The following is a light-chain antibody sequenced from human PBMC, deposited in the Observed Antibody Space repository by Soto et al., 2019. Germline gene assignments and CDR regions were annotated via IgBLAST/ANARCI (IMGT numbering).Light chain of an antibody. CDR3: QQYNNWPLN. V-gene: IGKV3D-15*01. Sequence: IVLTQSPATLSLSPWERATLSCRASQTVSSSLAWYQQKPGQAPRLLIYGASNRATGIPDRFSGSGSGTEFTLTISSLQSEDFAVYYCQQYNNWPLNFGQGTRLEIK. J-gene: IGKJ5*01. CDR2: GAS. CDR1: QTVSSS.